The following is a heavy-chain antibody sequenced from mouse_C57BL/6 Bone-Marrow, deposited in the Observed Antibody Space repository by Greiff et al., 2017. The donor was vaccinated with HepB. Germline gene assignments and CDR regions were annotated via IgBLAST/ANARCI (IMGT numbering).Heavy chain of an antibody. Sequence: EVQLQQSGAELVRPGASVKLSCTASGFNFKDDYMHWVKQRPEQGLEWIGWIDPENGDTEYASKFQGKATITADTSSNTAYLQLSSLTSEDTAVYYCTTGMYGKGYWGQGTTLTVSS. J-gene: IGHJ2*01. CDR3: TTGMYGKGY. V-gene: IGHV14-4*01. CDR2: IDPENGDT. CDR1: GFNFKDDY. D-gene: IGHD2-10*02.